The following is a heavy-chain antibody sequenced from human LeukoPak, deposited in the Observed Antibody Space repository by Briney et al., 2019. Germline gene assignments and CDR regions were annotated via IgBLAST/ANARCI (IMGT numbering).Heavy chain of an antibody. CDR2: ISYDGSSK. CDR3: ARGLPITMIVVVITTPSFDY. D-gene: IGHD3-22*01. J-gene: IGHJ4*02. Sequence: GGSLRLSCAASGFTFSSYAMHWVRQAPGKGLEWVAVISYDGSSKYYADSVKGRFTISRDNSKNTLYLQMNSLRAEDTAVYYCARGLPITMIVVVITTPSFDYWGQGTLVTVSS. V-gene: IGHV3-30-3*01. CDR1: GFTFSSYA.